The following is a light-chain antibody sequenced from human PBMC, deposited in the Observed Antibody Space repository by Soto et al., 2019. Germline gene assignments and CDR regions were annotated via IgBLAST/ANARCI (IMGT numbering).Light chain of an antibody. CDR2: LNSDGSH. V-gene: IGLV4-69*01. CDR3: QTWGTGIVV. CDR1: SGLSSYA. J-gene: IGLJ2*01. Sequence: QPVLTQSPSASASLGASVKLTCTLSSGLSSYAIAWHQQQPEKGPRYLMKLNSDGSHTKGDGIPDRFSGSSSWAERYLTISSLQSEDEADYYCQTWGTGIVVFGGGTKLTVL.